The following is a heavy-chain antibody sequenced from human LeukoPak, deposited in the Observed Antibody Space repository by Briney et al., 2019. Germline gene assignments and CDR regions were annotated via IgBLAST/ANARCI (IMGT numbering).Heavy chain of an antibody. J-gene: IGHJ4*02. CDR3: ARRYY. Sequence: SETLSLTCAVYGGSFSGYYWSWIRQPPGKGLEWIGEINHSGSTNYNPSLKSRVTTSVDTSKNQFSLKLSSVTAADTAVYYCARRYYWGQGTLVTVSS. V-gene: IGHV4-34*01. CDR2: INHSGST. CDR1: GGSFSGYY.